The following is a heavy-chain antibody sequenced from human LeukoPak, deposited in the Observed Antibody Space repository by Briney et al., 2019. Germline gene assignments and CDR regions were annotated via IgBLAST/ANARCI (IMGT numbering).Heavy chain of an antibody. Sequence: GGSLRLSCAASGFIFGGYWMSWVRQAPGRGLEWVANINPDGSIKYYVDSIKGRFTFSRDNAKNSLYLQMNSLRAEDTAVYYCASGFLQWLYWGQGTLVAVSS. CDR3: ASGFLQWLY. D-gene: IGHD3-3*01. V-gene: IGHV3-7*01. CDR1: GFIFGGYW. CDR2: INPDGSIK. J-gene: IGHJ4*02.